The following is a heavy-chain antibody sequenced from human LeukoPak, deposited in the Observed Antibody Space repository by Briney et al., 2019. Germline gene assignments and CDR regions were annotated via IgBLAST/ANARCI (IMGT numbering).Heavy chain of an antibody. D-gene: IGHD3-22*01. CDR3: ARDISSLRHYYDSSGYEGYFDY. CDR2: IYYSGST. CDR1: GGSISSGGYY. J-gene: IGHJ4*02. V-gene: IGHV4-31*03. Sequence: SETLSLTCTVSGGSISSGGYYWSWIRQHPGKGLEWIGYIYYSGSTYYNPSLKSRVTISVDTSKNQFSLKLSSVTAADTAVYYCARDISSLRHYYDSSGYEGYFDYWGQGTLVTVSS.